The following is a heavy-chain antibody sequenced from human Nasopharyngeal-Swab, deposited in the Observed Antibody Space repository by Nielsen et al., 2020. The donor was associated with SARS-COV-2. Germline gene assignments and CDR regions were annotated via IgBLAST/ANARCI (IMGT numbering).Heavy chain of an antibody. D-gene: IGHD2-15*01. CDR2: IYYSGST. V-gene: IGHV4-61*05. J-gene: IGHJ2*01. CDR3: ARVSENCSGGSCGADVLYFDL. Sequence: VRQMPGKGLEWIGYIYYSGSTNYNPSLKSRVTISVDKSKNQFSLKLSSVTAADTAVYYCARVSENCSGGSCGADVLYFDLWGRGTLVTVSS.